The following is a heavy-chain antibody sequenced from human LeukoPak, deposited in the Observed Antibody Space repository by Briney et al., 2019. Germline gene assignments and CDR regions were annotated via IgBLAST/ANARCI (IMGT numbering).Heavy chain of an antibody. J-gene: IGHJ4*02. D-gene: IGHD3-10*01. Sequence: SETLSLTCTVSGGSISSYYWSWIRQPPGKGLEWIGYIYYGGSTNYNPSLKSRVTISVDTSKNQFSLKLSSVTAADTAVYYCARVGNYYGSGSYGYFDYWGQGTLVTVSS. CDR2: IYYGGST. V-gene: IGHV4-59*01. CDR1: GGSISSYY. CDR3: ARVGNYYGSGSYGYFDY.